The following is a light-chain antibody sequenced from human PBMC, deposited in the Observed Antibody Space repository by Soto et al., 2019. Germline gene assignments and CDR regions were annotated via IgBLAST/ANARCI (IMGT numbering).Light chain of an antibody. CDR1: SSDVGSYNL. V-gene: IGLV2-23*02. Sequence: LTQPAAGSGSPGQSITISCTGTSSDVGSYNLVSWYQQHPGKAPKLMIYEVSKRPSGVSNRFSGSKSGNTASLTISGLQAEDEADYYCCSYAGSSTFVVFGGGTKVTVL. CDR3: CSYAGSSTFVV. CDR2: EVS. J-gene: IGLJ2*01.